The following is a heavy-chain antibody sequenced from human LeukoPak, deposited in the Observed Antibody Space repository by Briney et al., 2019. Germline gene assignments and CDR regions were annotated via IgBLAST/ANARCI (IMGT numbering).Heavy chain of an antibody. CDR1: GFTFSSYA. CDR3: AKEAASGCSSTSCRYGMDV. D-gene: IGHD2-2*01. CDR2: ISGSGGST. V-gene: IGHV3-23*01. J-gene: IGHJ6*02. Sequence: PGGSLRLSCAASGFTFSSYAMSWVRQAPGKGLEWVSAISGSGGSTYYADSVKGRFTISRDNSKNTLYLQMNSLRAEDTAVYYCAKEAASGCSSTSCRYGMDVWGQGTTVTVSS.